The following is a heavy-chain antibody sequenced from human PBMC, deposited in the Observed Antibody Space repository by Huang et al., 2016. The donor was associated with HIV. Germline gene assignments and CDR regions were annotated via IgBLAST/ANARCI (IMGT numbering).Heavy chain of an antibody. Sequence: QVHLVESGGGVVQPGGSLRLSCAASGFKLSGFGMHWVRQAPGKGLEWVAVISYDGRSQFYTHSVKGRFTISRDNSDNTLSLQMKGLRPDDTAVYYCAKESRWFSDFDHWGQGVLVSVSS. CDR3: AKESRWFSDFDH. D-gene: IGHD2-15*01. CDR2: ISYDGRSQ. V-gene: IGHV3-30*18. CDR1: GFKLSGFG. J-gene: IGHJ4*02.